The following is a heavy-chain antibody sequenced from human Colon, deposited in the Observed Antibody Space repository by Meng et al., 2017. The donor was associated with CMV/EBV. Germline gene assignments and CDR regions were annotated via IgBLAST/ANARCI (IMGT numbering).Heavy chain of an antibody. J-gene: IGHJ4*02. Sequence: GGSLRLSCAASGFTFSSYWMSWVRQAPGKGLEWVANIKQDGSEKFYVDSVKGRFTISRDNSKNTVYLQMNSLRAEDTAVYYCTKGLQYSDFWAVDSWGQGTLVTVSS. V-gene: IGHV3-7*03. CDR1: GFTFSSYW. CDR3: TKGLQYSDFWAVDS. D-gene: IGHD3-3*01. CDR2: IKQDGSEK.